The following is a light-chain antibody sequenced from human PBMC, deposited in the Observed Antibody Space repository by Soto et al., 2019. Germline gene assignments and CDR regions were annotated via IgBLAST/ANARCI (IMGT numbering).Light chain of an antibody. CDR3: QQRSNWPIT. Sequence: NVWTQSPATLSLAPGERRTLSYMASQSVSSYLAWYQQKPSQAPRLLIYDASNRATGIPARFSGSGSGTDFTLTISSLEPEDFAVYYCQQRSNWPITFGQGTRLEIK. CDR2: DAS. CDR1: QSVSSY. V-gene: IGKV3-11*01. J-gene: IGKJ5*01.